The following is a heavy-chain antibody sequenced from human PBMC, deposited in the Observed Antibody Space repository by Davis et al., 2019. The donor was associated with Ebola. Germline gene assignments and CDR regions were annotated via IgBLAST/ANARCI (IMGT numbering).Heavy chain of an antibody. CDR2: ISGSGYT. Sequence: GESLKISCIASGFSFNSYTMNWVRQAPGKGLQWVAGISGSGYTYYADSVKGRFIISRDNSKNTLSLQMNSLRAEDTAVYYCAKGEGAMGALDSWGQGTLVTVSS. CDR3: AKGEGAMGALDS. D-gene: IGHD3-16*01. V-gene: IGHV3-23*01. CDR1: GFSFNSYT. J-gene: IGHJ4*02.